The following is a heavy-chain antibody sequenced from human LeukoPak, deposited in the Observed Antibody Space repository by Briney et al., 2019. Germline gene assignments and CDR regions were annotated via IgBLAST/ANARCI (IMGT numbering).Heavy chain of an antibody. CDR3: ARGSPLGEVRFLEWSPEYFQH. J-gene: IGHJ1*01. CDR2: IIPIFGTA. D-gene: IGHD3-3*01. Sequence: GSSVKVSCKASGGTFSSYAISWVRQAPGQGLEWMGGIIPIFGTANYAQKFQGRVTITADESTSTAYMELSSLRSEDTAVYYCARGSPLGEVRFLEWSPEYFQHWGQGTLVTVSS. CDR1: GGTFSSYA. V-gene: IGHV1-69*01.